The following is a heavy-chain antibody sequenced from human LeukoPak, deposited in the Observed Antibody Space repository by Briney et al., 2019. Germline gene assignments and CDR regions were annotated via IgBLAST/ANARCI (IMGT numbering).Heavy chain of an antibody. D-gene: IGHD3-16*01. CDR1: GGSISSGGYS. Sequence: SQTLSLTCAVSGGSISSGGYSWSWIRQPPGKGLEWIGYIYHSGSTYYNPSLKSRVTISVDRSKNQFSLKLSSVTAADTAVYCCARLGLHDAFDIWGQGTMVTVSS. CDR3: ARLGLHDAFDI. V-gene: IGHV4-30-2*01. CDR2: IYHSGST. J-gene: IGHJ3*02.